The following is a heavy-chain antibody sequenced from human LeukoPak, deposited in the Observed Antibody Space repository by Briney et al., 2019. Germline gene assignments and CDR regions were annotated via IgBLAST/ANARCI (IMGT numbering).Heavy chain of an antibody. J-gene: IGHJ4*02. V-gene: IGHV4-61*02. CDR1: AGSITSGSYY. CDR3: PRAGWLRLKNYFDS. Sequence: SETLSLTCTVSAGSITSGSYYWSWIRQPAGKGLEWIGLIYTNGSTHYNPSLKNRFTISEDTSKNQFSLKLSCLTAADMSVCYWPRAGWLRLKNYFDSWGQGTLVTVSS. D-gene: IGHD5-12*01. CDR2: IYTNGST.